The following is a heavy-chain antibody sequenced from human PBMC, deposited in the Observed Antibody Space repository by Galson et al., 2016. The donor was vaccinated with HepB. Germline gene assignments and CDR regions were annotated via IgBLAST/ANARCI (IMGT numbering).Heavy chain of an antibody. CDR3: AREACHDTSCYNYLDY. CDR2: ISYDGVNK. V-gene: IGHV3-30*04. J-gene: IGHJ4*02. D-gene: IGHD2-2*02. Sequence: SLRLSCAASGFTFRNHFMHWVRLAPGKGLEWVGIISYDGVNKFYGDAVKGRFTISRDNSKNTLYLQMNSLRVEDTAVYYCAREACHDTSCYNYLDYWGQGILVTVS. CDR1: GFTFRNHF.